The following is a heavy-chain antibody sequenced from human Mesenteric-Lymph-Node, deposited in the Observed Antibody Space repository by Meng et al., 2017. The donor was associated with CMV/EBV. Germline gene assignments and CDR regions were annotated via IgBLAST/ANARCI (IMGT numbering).Heavy chain of an antibody. V-gene: IGHV4-61*01. CDR3: ARGREVATIQFDY. Sequence: SGGSVSSGSYYWSWMRQPPGKGLEWIGYIYYSGSTNYNPSLKSRVTISVDTSKNQFSLKLSSVTAADTAVYYCARGREVATIQFDYWGQGTLVTVSS. CDR2: IYYSGST. D-gene: IGHD5-12*01. J-gene: IGHJ4*02. CDR1: GGSVSSGSYY.